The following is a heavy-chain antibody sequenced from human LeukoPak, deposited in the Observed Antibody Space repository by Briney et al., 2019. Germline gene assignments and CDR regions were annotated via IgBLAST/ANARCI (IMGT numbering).Heavy chain of an antibody. CDR2: ISGSGGST. D-gene: IGHD4-17*01. CDR3: AKARDYGDYEGFDY. Sequence: GGSLRLSCAASGFTFSSYGMSWVRQAPGKGLEWVSAISGSGGSTYYADSVKGRFTISRDNSKNTLYLQMNSLRAEDTAVYYCAKARDYGDYEGFDYWGQGTLVTVSS. J-gene: IGHJ4*02. V-gene: IGHV3-23*01. CDR1: GFTFSSYG.